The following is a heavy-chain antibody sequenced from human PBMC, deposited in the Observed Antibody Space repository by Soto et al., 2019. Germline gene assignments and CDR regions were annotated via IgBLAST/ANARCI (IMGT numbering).Heavy chain of an antibody. CDR2: ISAYNGNT. Sequence: ASVKVSCKASGYTFTSYGISWVRQAPGQGLEWMGWISAYNGNTNYAQKLQGRVTMTTDASTSTAYMELRSLRSDDTAVYYCARGYSYGYGENYYGIDVWGQGTTVTVSS. V-gene: IGHV1-18*01. CDR1: GYTFTSYG. CDR3: ARGYSYGYGENYYGIDV. J-gene: IGHJ6*02. D-gene: IGHD5-18*01.